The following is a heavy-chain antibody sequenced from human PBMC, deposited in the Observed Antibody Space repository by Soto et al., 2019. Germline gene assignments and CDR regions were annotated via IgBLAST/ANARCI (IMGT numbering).Heavy chain of an antibody. CDR2: ISWDGGST. CDR1: GFTFDDYA. D-gene: IGHD3-10*01. Sequence: GSLRLSCAASGFTFDDYAMHWVRQAPGKGLEWVSLISWDGGSTYYADSVKGRFTISRDNSKNSLYPQMNSLRAEDTALYYCAKDIRKYYYGSGVDYWGQGXLVTVYS. V-gene: IGHV3-43D*04. J-gene: IGHJ4*02. CDR3: AKDIRKYYYGSGVDY.